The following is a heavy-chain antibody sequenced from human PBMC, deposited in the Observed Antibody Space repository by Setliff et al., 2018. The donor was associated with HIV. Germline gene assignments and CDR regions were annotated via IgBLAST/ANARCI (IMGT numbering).Heavy chain of an antibody. D-gene: IGHD2-15*01. CDR1: GGSFSGYD. CDR3: ARAPLSGGSFGWFDP. V-gene: IGHV4-34*09. J-gene: IGHJ5*02. Sequence: PSETLSLTCAVYGGSFSGYDWSWIRQPPGKGLEWIGEINHSGSTNYNPSLESRVTISVDTSKNQFSLKLSSVTAADTAVYYCARAPLSGGSFGWFDPWGQGTLVTVSS. CDR2: INHSGST.